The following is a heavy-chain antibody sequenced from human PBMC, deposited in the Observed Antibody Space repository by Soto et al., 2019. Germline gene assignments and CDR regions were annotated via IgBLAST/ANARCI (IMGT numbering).Heavy chain of an antibody. CDR1: GGTFSSYA. Sequence: ASVKVSCKASGGTFSSYAISWVRQAPGQGLEWMGGIIPIFGTANYAQKFQGRVTITADESTSTAYMELSSLRSEDTAVYYCARGFVQANWFDPWGQGTLVGVSS. CDR3: ARGFVQANWFDP. CDR2: IIPIFGTA. J-gene: IGHJ5*02. D-gene: IGHD3-3*01. V-gene: IGHV1-69*13.